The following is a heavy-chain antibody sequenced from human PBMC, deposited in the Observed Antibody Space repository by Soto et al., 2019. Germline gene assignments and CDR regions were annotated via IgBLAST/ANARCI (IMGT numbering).Heavy chain of an antibody. CDR3: AKGVPGIAVAGTGYFQH. D-gene: IGHD6-19*01. V-gene: IGHV3-23*01. J-gene: IGHJ1*01. CDR2: ISGSGDST. CDR1: GFTFSSYA. Sequence: LRLSCAASGFTFSSYAMSWVRQAPGKGLEWVSGISGSGDSTYYADSVKGRFTISRDNSKNTLYLQMNSLRAEDTAVYYCAKGVPGIAVAGTGYFQHWGQGTLVTVS.